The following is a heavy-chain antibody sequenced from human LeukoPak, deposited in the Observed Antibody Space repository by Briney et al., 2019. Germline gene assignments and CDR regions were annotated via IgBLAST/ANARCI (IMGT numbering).Heavy chain of an antibody. V-gene: IGHV3-23*01. J-gene: IGHJ4*02. CDR3: AKVGQIVATTEFDY. CDR2: ISGSGGST. Sequence: GGSLRLSCAASGFTSASYAMSWFRQAPGKGLEWVSSISGSGGSTYYIDSVKGRFTISRDNSKNTLYLQMNSLRAEDTAVYYCAKVGQIVATTEFDYWGQGTLVTVSS. D-gene: IGHD5-12*01. CDR1: GFTSASYA.